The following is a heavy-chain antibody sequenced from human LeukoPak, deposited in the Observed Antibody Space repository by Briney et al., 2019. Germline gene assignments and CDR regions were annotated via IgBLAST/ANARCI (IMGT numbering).Heavy chain of an antibody. Sequence: PGGSLRLSCAASGFTFSSYGMNWVRQAPGKGLEWVANIKQDGSEKYYVDSVKGRFTISRDNAKNSLYLQMNSLRAEDTAVYYCASRAGYTGSWSAFDYWGQGTLVTVSS. CDR2: IKQDGSEK. J-gene: IGHJ4*02. CDR3: ASRAGYTGSWSAFDY. V-gene: IGHV3-7*05. D-gene: IGHD6-13*01. CDR1: GFTFSSYG.